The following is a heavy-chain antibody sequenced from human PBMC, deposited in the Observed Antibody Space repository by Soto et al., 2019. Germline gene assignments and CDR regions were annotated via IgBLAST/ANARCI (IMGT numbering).Heavy chain of an antibody. CDR1: GFTFSTYA. D-gene: IGHD4-17*01. CDR3: AHPRGYGVFDAYDI. Sequence: EAQLLESGGGLVRPGGSLRLSCVASGFTFSTYAMSWVRQAPGKGLEWVSALTPSGGETYYAASVKGRFTISRDNSMNALYLQMNSLRIEDTAVYYCAHPRGYGVFDAYDIWGQGTMVTVSS. J-gene: IGHJ3*02. V-gene: IGHV3-23*01. CDR2: LTPSGGET.